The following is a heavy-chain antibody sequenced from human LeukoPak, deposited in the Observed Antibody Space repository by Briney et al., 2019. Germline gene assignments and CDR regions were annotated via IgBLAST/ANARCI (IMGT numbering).Heavy chain of an antibody. CDR3: ARGHYDILTDFDY. D-gene: IGHD3-9*01. J-gene: IGHJ4*02. CDR2: IDPSDSYT. V-gene: IGHV5-10-1*01. Sequence: GEPLKISCKGSGYSFTSYWISWVRQMPGKGLEWMGRIDPSDSYTNYSPSFQGHVTISADKSISTAYLQWSSLKASDTAMYYCARGHYDILTDFDYWGQGTLVTVSS. CDR1: GYSFTSYW.